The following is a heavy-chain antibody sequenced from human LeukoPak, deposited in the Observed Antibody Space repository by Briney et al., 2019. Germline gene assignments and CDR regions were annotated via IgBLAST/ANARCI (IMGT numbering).Heavy chain of an antibody. J-gene: IGHJ3*02. V-gene: IGHV3-23*01. D-gene: IGHD3-22*01. CDR3: ARGVVVIPDAFDI. CDR1: GFTFSSYV. CDR2: ISGSGGNT. Sequence: GGSLRLSCAASGFTFSSYVMTWVRQAPGKGLEWVSGISGSGGNTYYTDSVKGRFTISRDNSKNTLYLQMNSLRAEDTAVYYCARGVVVIPDAFDIWGQGTMVTVSS.